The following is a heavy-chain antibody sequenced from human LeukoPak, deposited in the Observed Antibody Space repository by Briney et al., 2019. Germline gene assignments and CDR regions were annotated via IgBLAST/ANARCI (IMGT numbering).Heavy chain of an antibody. Sequence: SVKVSCKASGGTFSSYAISWVRQAPGQGLEWMGGIIPIFGTANYAQKFQGRVTITADKSTSTAYMELSSLRSEDTAVYYCARGATYSSYYFDYWGQGTLVTVSS. CDR1: GGTFSSYA. J-gene: IGHJ4*02. CDR2: IIPIFGTA. V-gene: IGHV1-69*06. CDR3: ARGATYSSYYFDY. D-gene: IGHD5-18*01.